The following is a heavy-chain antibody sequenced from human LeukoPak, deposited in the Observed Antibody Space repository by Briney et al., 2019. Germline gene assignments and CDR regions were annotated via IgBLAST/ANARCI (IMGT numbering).Heavy chain of an antibody. Sequence: PSETLSLTCTVSGGSISSYYWSWIRQPPGKGLEWIGYIYYSGSTNYNPSLKSRVTISVDTSKNQFSLKQSSVTAADTAVYYCAVGIAAAGSLRASFDYWGQGTLVTVSS. CDR3: AVGIAAAGSLRASFDY. D-gene: IGHD6-13*01. CDR2: IYYSGST. CDR1: GGSISSYY. V-gene: IGHV4-59*01. J-gene: IGHJ4*02.